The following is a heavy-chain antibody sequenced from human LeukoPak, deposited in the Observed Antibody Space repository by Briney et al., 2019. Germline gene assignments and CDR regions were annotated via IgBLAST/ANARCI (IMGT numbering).Heavy chain of an antibody. V-gene: IGHV1-69*06. Sequence: ASVKVSCKASGGTFSSYAISWVRQAPGQGLEWMGGIIPIFGTANYAQKFQGRVTITADKSTSTAYMELSSLRSEDTAVYYCARDTAMGQFGYWGQGTLVTVSS. J-gene: IGHJ4*02. CDR3: ARDTAMGQFGY. CDR2: IIPIFGTA. D-gene: IGHD5-18*01. CDR1: GGTFSSYA.